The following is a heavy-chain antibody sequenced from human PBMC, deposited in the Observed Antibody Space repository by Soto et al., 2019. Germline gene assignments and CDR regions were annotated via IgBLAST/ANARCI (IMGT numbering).Heavy chain of an antibody. CDR1: GISFTTTRMG. CDR3: AHRDSTGTTTYFDS. D-gene: IGHD1-1*01. CDR2: IYWKGES. V-gene: IGHV2-5*01. J-gene: IGHJ4*02. Sequence: QITLKEAGPTLVKPTETLTLTCTFSGISFTTTRMGVGWTRQPPEKPLERLAIIYWKGESRYNPLQRRRLTLTEDTSKTQVVLTMTNMDPKDTAPYYCAHRDSTGTTTYFDSWGQGIPVTVAS.